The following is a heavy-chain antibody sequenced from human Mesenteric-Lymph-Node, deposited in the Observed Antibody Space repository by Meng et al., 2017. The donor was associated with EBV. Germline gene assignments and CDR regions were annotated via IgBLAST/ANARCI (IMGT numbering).Heavy chain of an antibody. J-gene: IGHJ4*02. D-gene: IGHD2-15*01. V-gene: IGHV3-11*01. CDR1: EFTFSDYF. Sequence: QVQPVESGGGLVKPGGSLRLSCTASEFTFSDYFMSWIRQAPGKGLEWVAYISNSGTTTYYADSVEGRFTMSRDDSKNTVFLQMNSLRADDTALYYCAKGRLSTGYSAMDYWGQGTLVTVSS. CDR2: ISNSGTTT. CDR3: AKGRLSTGYSAMDY.